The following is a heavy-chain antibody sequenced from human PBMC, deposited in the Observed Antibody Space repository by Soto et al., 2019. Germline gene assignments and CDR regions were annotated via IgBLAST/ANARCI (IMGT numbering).Heavy chain of an antibody. CDR1: GFSFSTYW. CDR2: IKADGSET. CDR3: AKGGHIDF. J-gene: IGHJ4*02. D-gene: IGHD3-16*01. Sequence: EVQVVESGGGLVQPGGSLRLSCVASGFSFSTYWMSWVRQVPGTGLEWVANIKADGSETHYVDSVRGRFTISRDNAKTSLYLPVNSLRAEDTAVYYCAKGGHIDFCGQGTLVTVSS. V-gene: IGHV3-7*03.